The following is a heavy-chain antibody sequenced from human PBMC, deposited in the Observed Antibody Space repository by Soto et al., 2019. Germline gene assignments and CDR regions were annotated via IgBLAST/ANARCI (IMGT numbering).Heavy chain of an antibody. CDR3: ARVGSSGWSPDY. Sequence: SAPLSRTCTVSCGSISGHYWSWIRQPPGKGLEWIGYIFYSGSTNYNPSLKSRVTISVDTSKNQFSLKLSSVTAADTAVYYCARVGSSGWSPDYWGPGTLVTVSS. CDR1: CGSISGHY. J-gene: IGHJ4*02. D-gene: IGHD6-19*01. CDR2: IFYSGST. V-gene: IGHV4-59*11.